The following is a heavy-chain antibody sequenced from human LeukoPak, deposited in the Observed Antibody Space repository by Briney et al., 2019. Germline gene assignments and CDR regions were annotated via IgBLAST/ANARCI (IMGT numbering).Heavy chain of an antibody. CDR1: GGTFSSYA. J-gene: IGHJ4*02. D-gene: IGHD6-19*01. CDR3: ARGSGSGWPRPDLGY. V-gene: IGHV1-69*13. CDR2: IIPIFGTA. Sequence: SVKVSCKASGGTFSSYAISWVRQAPGQGLEWMGGIIPIFGTANYAQKFQGRVTITADESTSTAYMELGSLRSEDTAVYYCARGSGSGWPRPDLGYWGQGTLVTVSS.